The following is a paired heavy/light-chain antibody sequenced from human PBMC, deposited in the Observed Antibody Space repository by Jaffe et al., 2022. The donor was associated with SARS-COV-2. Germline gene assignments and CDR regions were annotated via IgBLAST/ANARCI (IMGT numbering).Light chain of an antibody. CDR3: QQYDNLPPWT. V-gene: IGKV1-33*01. CDR2: DAS. J-gene: IGKJ1*01. CDR1: QDIRNY. Sequence: DIQMTQSPSSLSASAGDRVTITCQASQDIRNYLNWYQQKPGKAPKLLIYDASTLEAGVPSRFSGRGSGTDFTFTISSLQPEDVAIYYCQQYDNLPPWTFGQGTRVEIK.
Heavy chain of an antibody. CDR3: STRQQKTY. Sequence: EVQLVESGGGLVKPGRSLRLSCAASGFAFDIYAMNWFRQAPGKGLEWVGFIGSKRYGETTEYAASVKGRFSISRDDSKGIVYLQMNSLRPEDTAVYYCSTRQQKTYWGQGTLVAVSS. J-gene: IGHJ1*01. CDR2: IGSKRYGETT. V-gene: IGHV3-49*05. D-gene: IGHD6-13*01. CDR1: GFAFDIYA.